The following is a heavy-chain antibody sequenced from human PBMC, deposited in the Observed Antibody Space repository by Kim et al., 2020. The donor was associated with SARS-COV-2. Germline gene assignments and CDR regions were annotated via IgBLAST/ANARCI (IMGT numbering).Heavy chain of an antibody. Sequence: TLSLTCTVSGGSISSYYWSWIRQPPGKGLEWIGYIYYSGSTNYNPSLKSRVTISVDTSKNQFSLKLSSVTAADTAVYYCAREGDDSSGYYSNWFDPWGQGTLVTVSS. J-gene: IGHJ5*02. CDR1: GGSISSYY. CDR2: IYYSGST. CDR3: AREGDDSSGYYSNWFDP. D-gene: IGHD3-22*01. V-gene: IGHV4-59*01.